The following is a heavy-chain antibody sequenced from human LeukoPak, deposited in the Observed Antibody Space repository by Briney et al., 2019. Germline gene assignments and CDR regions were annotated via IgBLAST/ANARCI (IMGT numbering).Heavy chain of an antibody. CDR3: ARGSYDILTGYRIDY. J-gene: IGHJ4*02. V-gene: IGHV4-34*01. CDR1: GFIFSDHY. CDR2: INHSGST. Sequence: GSLRLSCAASGFIFSDHYIDWVRQPPGKGLEWIGEINHSGSTNYNPSLKSRVTISVDTSKNQFSLKLSSVTAADTAVYYCARGSYDILTGYRIDYWGQGTLVTVSS. D-gene: IGHD3-9*01.